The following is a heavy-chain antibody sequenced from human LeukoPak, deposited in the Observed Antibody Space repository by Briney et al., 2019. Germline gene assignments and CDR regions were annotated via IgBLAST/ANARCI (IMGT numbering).Heavy chain of an antibody. V-gene: IGHV1-8*01. CDR2: MNPNSGNT. J-gene: IGHJ5*02. CDR3: AREGRDGYLEWQNWFDP. D-gene: IGHD5-24*01. CDR1: GYTFTSYD. Sequence: ASLKVSCKASGYTFTSYDINWVRQATGQGLEWMGWMNPNSGNTGYAQKFQGRVTMTRDMSTSTVYMELSSLRSEDTAVYYCAREGRDGYLEWQNWFDPWGQGTLVTVSS.